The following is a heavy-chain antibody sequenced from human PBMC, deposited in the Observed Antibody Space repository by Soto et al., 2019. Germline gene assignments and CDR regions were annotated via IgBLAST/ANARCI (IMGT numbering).Heavy chain of an antibody. D-gene: IGHD1-1*01. CDR1: GYSISSSNW. V-gene: IGHV4-28*01. CDR3: ARTGTEYYFDY. Sequence: PSQALSLTCAVSGYSISSSNWWGWIRQPPGKGLAWIGYINYSGSTYYNPSLKSRVTMSVDTSKNQFSLKLSSVTAVDTAVYYCARTGTEYYFDYWGQGTLVTVSS. J-gene: IGHJ4*02. CDR2: INYSGST.